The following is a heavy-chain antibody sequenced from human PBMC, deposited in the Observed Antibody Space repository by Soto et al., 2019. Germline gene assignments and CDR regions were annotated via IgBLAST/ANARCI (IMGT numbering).Heavy chain of an antibody. CDR2: MYYTGKT. J-gene: IGHJ5*02. CDR3: GSDLTSNANCINP. CDR1: GDYIHVGGYY. V-gene: IGHV4-30-4*01. D-gene: IGHD2-2*01. Sequence: LSLTCSVSGDYIHVGGYYWTWIRQRPGKGLEWMGYMYYTGKTYYNPSLESRLTMSVDRSKNQFSLRLTSVTAADTAVYFCGSDLTSNANCINPWGQGTLVTVSS.